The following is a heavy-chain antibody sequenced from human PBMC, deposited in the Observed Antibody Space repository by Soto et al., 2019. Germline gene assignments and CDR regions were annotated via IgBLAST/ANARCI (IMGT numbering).Heavy chain of an antibody. V-gene: IGHV1-69*12. Sequence: QVQLVQSGAEVKKPGSSVKVSCKASGGTFSSDAISWLRQAPGQGLEWMGGIIPIFGTANYAQKFQGRVTITADESTSTAYMELSSLRSEDTAVYYCARDSIPRYDSSGYSFDYWGQGTLVTVSS. CDR2: IIPIFGTA. J-gene: IGHJ4*02. D-gene: IGHD3-22*01. CDR1: GGTFSSDA. CDR3: ARDSIPRYDSSGYSFDY.